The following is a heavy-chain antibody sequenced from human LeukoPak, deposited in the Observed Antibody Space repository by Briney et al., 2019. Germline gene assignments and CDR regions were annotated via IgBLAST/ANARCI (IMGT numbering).Heavy chain of an antibody. CDR3: ARGNYYDSSGYLNWFDP. Sequence: ASVKVSCKASGYTFTSYYIHWVRQAPGQGLEWMGKMNPSGGTTNYAQKFQGRVTMTRDTSTSTAYMELRSLRSDDTAVYYCARGNYYDSSGYLNWFDPWGQGTLVTVSS. V-gene: IGHV1-46*01. J-gene: IGHJ5*02. CDR1: GYTFTSYY. D-gene: IGHD3-22*01. CDR2: MNPSGGTT.